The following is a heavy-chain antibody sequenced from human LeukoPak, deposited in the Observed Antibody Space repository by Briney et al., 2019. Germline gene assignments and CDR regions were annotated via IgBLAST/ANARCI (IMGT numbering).Heavy chain of an antibody. CDR2: INSDGINT. V-gene: IGHV3-74*01. D-gene: IGHD5-24*01. Sequence: GGSPRLSCAASGFTFSNYWMHWVRQAPGKGLVWVSRINSDGINTSYADSVKGRFTISRDNAKNTLNLQMNSLRAEDTAVYYCARLYLPATRFDYWGQGTLVTVSS. J-gene: IGHJ4*02. CDR1: GFTFSNYW. CDR3: ARLYLPATRFDY.